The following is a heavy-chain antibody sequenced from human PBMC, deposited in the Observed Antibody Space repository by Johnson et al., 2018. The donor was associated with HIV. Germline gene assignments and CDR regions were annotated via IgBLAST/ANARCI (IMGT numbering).Heavy chain of an antibody. CDR2: INRDGSEK. J-gene: IGHJ3*02. D-gene: IGHD3-22*01. CDR1: GFSFSAYA. Sequence: QLVESGGGLVQPGGSLRLSCAASGFSFSAYAMRWVRQAPGKGLEWVANINRDGSEKNFVDSVKGRFTISRDDSQSTLYLQMNSLRAEDTAVYYCAREEVVVPGHDAFDIWGQGTMVTVSS. V-gene: IGHV3-7*05. CDR3: AREEVVVPGHDAFDI.